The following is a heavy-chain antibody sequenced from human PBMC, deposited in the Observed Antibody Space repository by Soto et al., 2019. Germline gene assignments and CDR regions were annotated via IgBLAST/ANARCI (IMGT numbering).Heavy chain of an antibody. D-gene: IGHD2-15*01. J-gene: IGHJ4*02. V-gene: IGHV3-9*01. Sequence: DVQLVESGGGLVQPGRSLRLSCAASGFTFDDYAMHWVRQAPGKGLEWVSGISWNSGSIGYADSVKGRFTISRDNSKNTLYLQMNSLRAEDTAVYYCAKGVGYCSGGSCYSVGNFDYWGQGTLVTVSS. CDR2: ISWNSGSI. CDR3: AKGVGYCSGGSCYSVGNFDY. CDR1: GFTFDDYA.